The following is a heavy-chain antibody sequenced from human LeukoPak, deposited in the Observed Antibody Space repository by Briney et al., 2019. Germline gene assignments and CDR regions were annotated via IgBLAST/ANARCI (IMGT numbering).Heavy chain of an antibody. CDR3: ARDGSIAAAGSWFDP. CDR1: GGTFSSYA. CDR2: INTNTGNP. V-gene: IGHV7-4-1*02. D-gene: IGHD6-13*01. Sequence: ASVKVSCKASGGTFSSYAISWVRQAPGQGLEWMGWINTNTGNPTYAQGFTGRFVFSLDTSVSAAYLQISSLKAEDTAVYYCARDGSIAAAGSWFDPWGQGTLVTVSP. J-gene: IGHJ5*02.